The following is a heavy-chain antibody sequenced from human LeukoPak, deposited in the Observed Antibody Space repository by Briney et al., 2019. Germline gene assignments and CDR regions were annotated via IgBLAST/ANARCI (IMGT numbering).Heavy chain of an antibody. CDR3: ASQAALWRSAGLFDY. V-gene: IGHV4-34*01. CDR2: INHSGST. CDR1: GGSFSGYY. Sequence: PSETLSLTCAVYGGSFSGYYWSWIRQPPGKGLEWIGEINHSGSTNYNPSLKSRVTISVDTSKNQFSLKLSSVTAADTAVYYCASQAALWRSAGLFDYWGQGTLVTVSS. D-gene: IGHD2-21*01. J-gene: IGHJ4*02.